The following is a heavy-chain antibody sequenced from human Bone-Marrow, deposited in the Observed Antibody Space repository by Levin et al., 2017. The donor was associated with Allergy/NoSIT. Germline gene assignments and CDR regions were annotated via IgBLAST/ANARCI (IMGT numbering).Heavy chain of an antibody. CDR1: GFIFGDFG. CDR3: AKDITGPYSYFFGLDV. Sequence: PGGSLRLSCEASGFIFGDFGMQWVRQSPGKGLEWVASITWNSAKVDYADSVKGRFTVSRDNARKSLFLQMNSLRVDDTALYYCAKDITGPYSYFFGLDVWGQGTTVTVS. D-gene: IGHD5-18*01. J-gene: IGHJ6*02. CDR2: ITWNSAKV. V-gene: IGHV3-9*01.